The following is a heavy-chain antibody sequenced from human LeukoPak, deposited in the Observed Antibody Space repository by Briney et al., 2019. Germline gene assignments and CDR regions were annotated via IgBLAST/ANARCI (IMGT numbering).Heavy chain of an antibody. CDR3: ARGLRTTVTTVFDY. Sequence: SETLSLTCAVYGGSFSGYYWSWIRQPPGKELEWIGEINHSGSTNYNPSLKSRVTISVDTSKNQFSLKLSSVTAADTAVYYCARGLRTTVTTVFDYWGQGALVTVSS. J-gene: IGHJ4*02. D-gene: IGHD4-17*01. V-gene: IGHV4-34*01. CDR1: GGSFSGYY. CDR2: INHSGST.